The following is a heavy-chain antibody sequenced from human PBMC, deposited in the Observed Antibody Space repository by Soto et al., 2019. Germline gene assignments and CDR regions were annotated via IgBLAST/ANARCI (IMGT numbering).Heavy chain of an antibody. V-gene: IGHV3-33*01. CDR1: GFTFSSYG. D-gene: IGHD2-2*01. J-gene: IGHJ6*02. CDR2: IWYDGSNK. Sequence: PGGSLRLSCAASGFTFSSYGMHWVRQAPGKGLEWVAVIWYDGSNKYYADSVKGRFTISRDNSKNTLYLQMNSLRAEDTAVYYCARGGFVVPAAYYYYGMDVWGQGTTVTVSS. CDR3: ARGGFVVPAAYYYYGMDV.